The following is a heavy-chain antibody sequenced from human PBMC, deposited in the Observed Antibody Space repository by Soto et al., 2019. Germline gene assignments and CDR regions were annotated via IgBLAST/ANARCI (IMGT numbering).Heavy chain of an antibody. CDR1: GFTFSSYE. CDR3: ARALDFWSGYLSD. V-gene: IGHV3-48*03. J-gene: IGHJ4*02. CDR2: ISSGGTTI. Sequence: GGSLRLSCAASGFTFSSYEMNWVRQAPGKGLEWVSYISSGGTTIYYADSVKGRFTISRDNATSSLALQMNSLRADDTAIYYCARALDFWSGYLSDWGQGTLVTVSS. D-gene: IGHD3-3*01.